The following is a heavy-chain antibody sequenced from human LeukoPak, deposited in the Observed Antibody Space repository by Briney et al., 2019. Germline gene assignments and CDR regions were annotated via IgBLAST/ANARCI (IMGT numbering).Heavy chain of an antibody. J-gene: IGHJ4*02. D-gene: IGHD1-26*01. Sequence: GGSLRLSCLTSGFTLSTNAMSWVRQAPGKGLEWISGISGSGASTYYADSVRGRFTISRDDSRNTLYLQMNSLRGDDTAVYYCAKDVGKWESLHFFDYWGQGTPVTVSS. V-gene: IGHV3-23*01. CDR2: ISGSGAST. CDR3: AKDVGKWESLHFFDY. CDR1: GFTLSTNA.